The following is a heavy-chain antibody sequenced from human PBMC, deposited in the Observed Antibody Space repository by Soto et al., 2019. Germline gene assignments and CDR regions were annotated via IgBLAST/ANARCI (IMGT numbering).Heavy chain of an antibody. CDR3: ARDGITMIVVVITLDY. J-gene: IGHJ4*02. V-gene: IGHV3-23*01. D-gene: IGHD3-22*01. Sequence: GGSLRLSCAASGFTFSSYAMSWVRQAPGKGLEWVSAISGSGGSTYYADSVKGRFTISRDNSKNTLYLQMNSLRAEDTAVYYYARDGITMIVVVITLDYWGQGTLVTVSS. CDR1: GFTFSSYA. CDR2: ISGSGGST.